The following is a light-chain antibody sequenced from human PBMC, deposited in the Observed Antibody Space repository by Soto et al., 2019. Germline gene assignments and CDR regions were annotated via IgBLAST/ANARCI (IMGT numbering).Light chain of an antibody. Sequence: QSVLTQPASVSGSPGQSITISCTGTSRDVGGYNYVAWYQQHPGKAPKLMIYNVSNRPSGVSNRFSGSKSGNTASLTISWLQAEDEADYYCTSYTNRYTYVFGTGTKVTVL. J-gene: IGLJ1*01. CDR1: SRDVGGYNY. V-gene: IGLV2-14*03. CDR3: TSYTNRYTYV. CDR2: NVS.